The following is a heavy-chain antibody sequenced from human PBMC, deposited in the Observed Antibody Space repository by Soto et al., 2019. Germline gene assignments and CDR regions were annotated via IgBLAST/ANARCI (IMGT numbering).Heavy chain of an antibody. Sequence: GASVKVSCKASGGTFSSYAIGWVRQAPGQGLEWMGGIIAYNGKANYAQRLQGRVTMTADASTSTAYMELRSLRSDDTAVYYCARDPSYCSGGSCYWLPSFDYWGQGTLVTVSS. V-gene: IGHV1-69*13. J-gene: IGHJ4*02. D-gene: IGHD2-15*01. CDR1: GGTFSSYA. CDR2: IIAYNGKA. CDR3: ARDPSYCSGGSCYWLPSFDY.